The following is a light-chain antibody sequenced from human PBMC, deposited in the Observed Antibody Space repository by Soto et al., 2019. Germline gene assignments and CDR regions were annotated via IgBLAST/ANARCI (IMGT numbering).Light chain of an antibody. CDR2: KDD. CDR1: SGSIASNY. J-gene: IGLJ2*01. V-gene: IGLV6-57*02. Sequence: NFMLTQPHSVSESPGKTVTISCTGSSGSIASNYVQWYQQRPGSAPTTVIYKDDQRPSGVPDRFSGSIDSSSNSASLTISGLETEDGADYYCQSYDSSNHVVFGGGTTLTVL. CDR3: QSYDSSNHVV.